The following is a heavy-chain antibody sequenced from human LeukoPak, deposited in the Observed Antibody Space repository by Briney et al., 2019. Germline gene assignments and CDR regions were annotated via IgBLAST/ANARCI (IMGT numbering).Heavy chain of an antibody. CDR3: AKMARGSSSWYWDY. J-gene: IGHJ4*02. CDR1: GFTVSSYG. D-gene: IGHD6-13*01. V-gene: IGHV3-30*18. Sequence: PGRSLRLSCAASGFTVSSYGMHWVRQAPGKGLEWVAVISYDGSNKYYADSVKGRFTISRDNSKNTLYLQMNSLRAEDTAVYYCAKMARGSSSWYWDYWGQGTLVTVSS. CDR2: ISYDGSNK.